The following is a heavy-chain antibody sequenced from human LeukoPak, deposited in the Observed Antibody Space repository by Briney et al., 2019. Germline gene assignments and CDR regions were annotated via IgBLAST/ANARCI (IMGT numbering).Heavy chain of an antibody. CDR2: INPNSGGT. D-gene: IGHD3-10*01. V-gene: IGHV1-2*02. CDR3: ARGVMVRGVMGYYYYYMDV. CDR1: GYIFTGYY. J-gene: IGHJ6*03. Sequence: ASVKVSCKASGYIFTGYYMHWVRQAPGQGLEWMGWINPNSGGTNYAQKFQGRVTMTRDTSISTAYMELSRLRSDDTAVYYCARGVMVRGVMGYYYYYMDVWGKGTTVTVSS.